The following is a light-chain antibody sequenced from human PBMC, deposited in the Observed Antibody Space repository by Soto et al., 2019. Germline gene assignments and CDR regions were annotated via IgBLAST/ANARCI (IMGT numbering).Light chain of an antibody. J-gene: IGLJ1*01. CDR2: DVS. CDR1: SSDVGAYNY. CDR3: CSYAGSYTFV. V-gene: IGLV2-11*01. Sequence: QSALTQPRSVSGSPGQSVTISCTGASSDVGAYNYVSWYQQNPGKAPNLMIYDVSKRPSGVPDRFSGSKSGNTASLTISGLQAEDEADYYCCSYAGSYTFVFGTGTKLTVL.